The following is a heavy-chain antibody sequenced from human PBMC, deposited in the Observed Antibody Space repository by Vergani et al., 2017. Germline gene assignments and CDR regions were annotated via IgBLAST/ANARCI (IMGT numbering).Heavy chain of an antibody. J-gene: IGHJ4*02. Sequence: QLQLQESGPGLVQPSETLSLTCTVSGGSISGSNYYWGWIRQPPGKRLEWVGPIYYTGSTYYNPSLKGRGTISVNTSKNQFSLKLSSVTAAETAVYYCAGVGTYNGGAFDYWGQGTLVTVAS. D-gene: IGHD7-27*01. CDR1: GGSISGSNYY. CDR3: AGVGTYNGGAFDY. V-gene: IGHV4-39*07. CDR2: IYYTGST.